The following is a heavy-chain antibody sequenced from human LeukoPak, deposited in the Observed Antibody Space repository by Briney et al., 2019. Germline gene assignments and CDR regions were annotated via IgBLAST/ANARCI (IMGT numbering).Heavy chain of an antibody. CDR2: IYRGGST. D-gene: IGHD2-21*02. CDR3: ARDRGCGDCYPPANDAFDI. V-gene: IGHV3-66*01. J-gene: IGHJ3*02. Sequence: GGSLRLSCEASGFTLRTYWMHWVRQAPGKGLEWVSVIYRGGSTYYADSVKGRFTISRDNSKNTLYLQMNSLRAEDTAVYYCARDRGCGDCYPPANDAFDIWGQGTMVTVSS. CDR1: GFTLRTYW.